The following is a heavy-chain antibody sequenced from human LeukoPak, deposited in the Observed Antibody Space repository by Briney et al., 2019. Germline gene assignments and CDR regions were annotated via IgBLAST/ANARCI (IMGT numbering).Heavy chain of an antibody. D-gene: IGHD3-10*01. CDR3: AKANYGSGSYYTNLARKGVDV. J-gene: IGHJ6*02. V-gene: IGHV3-48*04. CDR1: GFTFSSYS. CDR2: ISSSSSTI. Sequence: GGSLRLSCAASGFTFSSYSMNWVRQAPGKGLEWVSYISSSSSTIYYADSVKGRFTISRDNAKNSLYLQMNSLRAEDTAVYYCAKANYGSGSYYTNLARKGVDVWGQGTTVTVSS.